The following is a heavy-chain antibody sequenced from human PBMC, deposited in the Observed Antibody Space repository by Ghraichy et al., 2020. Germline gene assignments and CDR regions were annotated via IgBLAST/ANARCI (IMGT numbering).Heavy chain of an antibody. CDR2: ISGSGDTM. CDR1: GFTFSDYY. Sequence: GGSLRLSCAASGFTFSDYYMTWIRQAPGKGLEWVSYISGSGDTMYYADTVKGRFTISRDNAKNSLYLQMNSPRAEDTAIYYCARDGRKCEGDICYGWFDPWGQGTLVTVSS. D-gene: IGHD3-9*01. CDR3: ARDGRKCEGDICYGWFDP. V-gene: IGHV3-11*01. J-gene: IGHJ5*02.